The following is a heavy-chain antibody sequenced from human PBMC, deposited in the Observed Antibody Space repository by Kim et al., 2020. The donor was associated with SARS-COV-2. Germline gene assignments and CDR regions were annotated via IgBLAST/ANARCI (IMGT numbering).Heavy chain of an antibody. CDR1: GYTLTELS. J-gene: IGHJ5*02. CDR2: FDPENGET. D-gene: IGHD2-8*01. CDR3: AIAADNGWFDP. V-gene: IGHV1-24*01. Sequence: ASGKVSCKVSGYTLTELSMHWVRQAPGKGLEWMGGFDPENGETIYAQKFQGRVTMTEDTSTDTAYMELSSLRSEDTAVYYCAIAADNGWFDPWGQGTLVTVSS.